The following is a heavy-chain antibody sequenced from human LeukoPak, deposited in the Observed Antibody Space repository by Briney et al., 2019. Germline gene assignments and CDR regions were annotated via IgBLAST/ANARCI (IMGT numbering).Heavy chain of an antibody. J-gene: IGHJ4*02. CDR3: TTGYCSGGSCYGAYLDY. V-gene: IGHV3-15*01. D-gene: IGHD2-15*01. Sequence: GGSLRLSCAASGFTFSNAWMSWVRQAPGKGLEWVGRIKSKTDGGTTDYAAPVKGRFTISRDDSKNTLYLQMNSLKTEDTAVYYCTTGYCSGGSCYGAYLDYWGQGTLVTVSS. CDR1: GFTFSNAW. CDR2: IKSKTDGGTT.